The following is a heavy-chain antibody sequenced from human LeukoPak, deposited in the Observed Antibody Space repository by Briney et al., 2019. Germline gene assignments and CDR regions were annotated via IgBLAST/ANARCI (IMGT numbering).Heavy chain of an antibody. CDR3: ARDVGDGYNFVPSY. Sequence: PGGSLRLSCAASGFTFSSYWMSWVRQAPGKGLEWVANIKQDGSEKYYVDSVKGRFTISRDNSKNTLYLQMNSLRAEDTAVYYCARDVGDGYNFVPSYWGQGTLVTVSS. J-gene: IGHJ4*02. CDR1: GFTFSSYW. D-gene: IGHD5-24*01. CDR2: IKQDGSEK. V-gene: IGHV3-7*01.